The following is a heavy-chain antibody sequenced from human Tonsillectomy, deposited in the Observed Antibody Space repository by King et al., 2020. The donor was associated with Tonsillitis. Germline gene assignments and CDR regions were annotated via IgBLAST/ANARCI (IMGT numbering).Heavy chain of an antibody. V-gene: IGHV1-24*01. Sequence: QLVQSGAEVKKPGASVKVSCKVSGYTLTELSMHGVRQAPGKGLEWMGGCDPEDGETIYAQKFKGAVTMTEDTSTDTAYMELSSLRSEDTAVYYCATEYRGWPHEPFDYWGQGTLVTVSS. J-gene: IGHJ4*02. CDR1: GYTLTELS. D-gene: IGHD5-12*01. CDR2: CDPEDGET. CDR3: ATEYRGWPHEPFDY.